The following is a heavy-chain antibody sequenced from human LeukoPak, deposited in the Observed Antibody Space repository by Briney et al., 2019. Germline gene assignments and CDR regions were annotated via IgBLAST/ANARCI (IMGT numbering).Heavy chain of an antibody. D-gene: IGHD3-10*01. V-gene: IGHV1-69*04. CDR2: IIPILGIA. Sequence: SVKVSCKASGGTFSSYAISWVRQAPGQGLEWMGRIIPILGIANYAQKFQGRVTITADKSTSTAYMELSSLRSEDTAVYYCAKDHAARGPYGSGSCLGYWGQGTLVAVSS. J-gene: IGHJ4*02. CDR3: AKDHAARGPYGSGSCLGY. CDR1: GGTFSSYA.